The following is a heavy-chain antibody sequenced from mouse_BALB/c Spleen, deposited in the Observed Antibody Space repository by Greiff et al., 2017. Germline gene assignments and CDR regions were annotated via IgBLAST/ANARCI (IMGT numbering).Heavy chain of an antibody. Sequence: DVKLVESGPSLVKPSQTLSLTCSVTGDSITSGYWNWIRKFPGNKLEYMGYISYSGSTYYNPSLKSRISITRDTSKNQYYLQLNSVTTEDTATYYCARYETGTGGYAMDYWGQGTSVTVSS. CDR2: ISYSGST. CDR3: ARYETGTGGYAMDY. V-gene: IGHV3-8*02. D-gene: IGHD4-1*01. CDR1: GDSITSGY. J-gene: IGHJ4*01.